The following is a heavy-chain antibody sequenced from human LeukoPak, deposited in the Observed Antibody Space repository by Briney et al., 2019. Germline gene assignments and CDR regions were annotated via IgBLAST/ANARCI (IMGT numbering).Heavy chain of an antibody. Sequence: RPGGSLRLSCEGSAFIFSGHWMNWLRQTPGKGLEWVASIKEDGSERQYVDSVKGRFSISRDNTKGSLFLQLNSLRAEDTAVYYCAKRDGYNPVDYWGQGTLVTVSS. J-gene: IGHJ4*02. D-gene: IGHD5-24*01. CDR3: AKRDGYNPVDY. CDR1: AFIFSGHW. V-gene: IGHV3-7*03. CDR2: IKEDGSER.